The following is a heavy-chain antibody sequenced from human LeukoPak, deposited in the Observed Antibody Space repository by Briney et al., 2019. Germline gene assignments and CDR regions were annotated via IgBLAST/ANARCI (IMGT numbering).Heavy chain of an antibody. Sequence: GGSLRLSCAASGFTFSSYWMSWVRQAPGKGLEWVSYISSSGSTIYYADSVKGRFTISRDNTKNSLYLRMNSLRAEDTAVYYCARGGEATIYYFDYWGQGTLVTVSS. CDR1: GFTFSSYW. V-gene: IGHV3-48*04. D-gene: IGHD5-24*01. CDR3: ARGGEATIYYFDY. CDR2: ISSSGSTI. J-gene: IGHJ4*02.